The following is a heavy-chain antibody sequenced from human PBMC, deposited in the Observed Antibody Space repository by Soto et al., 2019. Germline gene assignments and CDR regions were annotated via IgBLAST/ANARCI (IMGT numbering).Heavy chain of an antibody. V-gene: IGHV3-23*01. Sequence: EVQLLDSGGGLIQPGGCLRLSCAASGFTFRNYAMNWVRQAPGKGLEWVSGISVSGGSTYYADSVKGRFTVSRDNSKSTVFLQMNSLRAEDTAVYFCAKGMYYYDSSGYRLFDYWGQGTLVTVSS. D-gene: IGHD3-22*01. CDR3: AKGMYYYDSSGYRLFDY. CDR1: GFTFRNYA. J-gene: IGHJ4*02. CDR2: ISVSGGST.